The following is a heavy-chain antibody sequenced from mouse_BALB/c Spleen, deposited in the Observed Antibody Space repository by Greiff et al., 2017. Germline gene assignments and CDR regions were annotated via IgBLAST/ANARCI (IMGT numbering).Heavy chain of an antibody. Sequence: EVQLVESGGGLVKPGGSLKLSCAASGFTFSSYAMSWVRQSPEKRLEWVAEISSGGSYTYYPDTVTGRFTISRDNAKNTLYLEMSSLRSEDTAMYYCARSDDGSSYHYYAMDYWGQGTSVTVSA. V-gene: IGHV5-9-4*01. CDR1: GFTFSSYA. CDR2: ISSGGSYT. CDR3: ARSDDGSSYHYYAMDY. J-gene: IGHJ4*01. D-gene: IGHD1-1*01.